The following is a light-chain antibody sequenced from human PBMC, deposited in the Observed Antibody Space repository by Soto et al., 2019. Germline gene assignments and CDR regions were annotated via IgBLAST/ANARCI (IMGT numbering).Light chain of an antibody. Sequence: QSALTQPPSASGSPGQSVTISCTGTSSDVGGYNYVSWYQQHPGKAPKLMIYEVNERPSGVPDRFSGSKSGNTAFLTVSGRQAEDEADYYCSSYAGSNQLVFGGGTKVTVL. CDR1: SSDVGGYNY. J-gene: IGLJ2*01. CDR2: EVN. V-gene: IGLV2-8*01. CDR3: SSYAGSNQLV.